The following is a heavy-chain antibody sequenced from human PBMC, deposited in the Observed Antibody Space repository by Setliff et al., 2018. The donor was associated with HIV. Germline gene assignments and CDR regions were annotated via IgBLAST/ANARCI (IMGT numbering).Heavy chain of an antibody. CDR2: ISAYNGNI. CDR3: ARGGWGYYDYVWGSPPSPYFDY. V-gene: IGHV1-18*01. D-gene: IGHD3-16*01. J-gene: IGHJ4*02. CDR1: GYTFTSYG. Sequence: ASVKVSCKASGYTFTSYGISWVRQAPGQGLEWMGWISAYNGNINYAQKLQGRVTMTTDTSTSTAYMELRSLRSGDTAVYYCARGGWGYYDYVWGSPPSPYFDYWGQGTLVTVSS.